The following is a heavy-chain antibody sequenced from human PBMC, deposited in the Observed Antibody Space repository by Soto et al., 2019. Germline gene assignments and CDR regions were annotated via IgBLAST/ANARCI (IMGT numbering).Heavy chain of an antibody. V-gene: IGHV3-21*01. CDR2: ISSSSSYI. J-gene: IGHJ5*02. CDR3: ARVSAVTTYPGGDWFDP. D-gene: IGHD4-17*01. Sequence: GGPLRLTFPAFDFPFSSYSRNWARKPPGKGLEWVSSISSSSSYIYYADSVKGRFTISRDNAKNSLYLQMNSLRAEDTAVYYCARVSAVTTYPGGDWFDPWGQGTLVTVSS. CDR1: DFPFSSYS.